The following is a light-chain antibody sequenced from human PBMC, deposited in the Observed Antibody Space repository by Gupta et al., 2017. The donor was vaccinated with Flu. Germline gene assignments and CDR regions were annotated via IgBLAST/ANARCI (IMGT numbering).Light chain of an antibody. CDR1: QSLLNSNGHNY. J-gene: IGKJ2*01. V-gene: IGKV2-28*01. CDR3: MQALQPYT. Sequence: DIVVTPSPLPLPVPPGEPASLPFRASQSLLNSNGHNYLDWYLQRPGQAPQLLIYWAARRASGVAGRFSGGGPGTDLTQKSSGEEAEDVGCYYWMQALQPYTFGGGTKLEMK. CDR2: WAA.